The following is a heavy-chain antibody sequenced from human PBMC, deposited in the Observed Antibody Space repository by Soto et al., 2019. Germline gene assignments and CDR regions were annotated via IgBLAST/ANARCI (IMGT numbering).Heavy chain of an antibody. CDR3: AKGDSTTHGDSFDI. J-gene: IGHJ3*02. D-gene: IGHD6-13*01. V-gene: IGHV4-59*01. Sequence: QVQLQESGPGLVKPSETLSLTCSVSGGSISFYNWNWIRQSPGKGLEWIGYIYNSGRTNYNPSLKSGVITSVDTSKNQFSLQLSSVTAADTAVYYCAKGDSTTHGDSFDIWGQGTMVTVSP. CDR1: GGSISFYN. CDR2: IYNSGRT.